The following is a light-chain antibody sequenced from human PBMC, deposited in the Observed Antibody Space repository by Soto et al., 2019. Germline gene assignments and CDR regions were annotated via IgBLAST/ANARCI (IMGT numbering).Light chain of an antibody. CDR1: SSDVGGYDF. CDR3: CSYEGSNTWV. Sequence: QSALTQPPSASGSPGQSVTISCTGTSSDVGGYDFVSWYQHHPGKAPKLMIFDVTKRPSGVPDRFSGSKSGNTASLTVSGLQAEDEADYYCCSYEGSNTWVFGGGPKLTVL. V-gene: IGLV2-8*01. J-gene: IGLJ2*01. CDR2: DVT.